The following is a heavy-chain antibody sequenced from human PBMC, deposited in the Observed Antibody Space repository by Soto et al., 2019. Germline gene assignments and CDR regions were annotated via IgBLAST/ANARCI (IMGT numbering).Heavy chain of an antibody. Sequence: QVQLQEAGPGLVKPSQTLSLTCTVSGGSISSGGYYWSWIRQHPGKGLEWIGYIYYSGNTYYNPSLKSRVTTSIDTSKNQFSLKLSSVTAADTAVYYCARVNPMVVVTDYWGQGTLVTVSS. CDR3: ARVNPMVVVTDY. CDR1: GGSISSGGYY. CDR2: IYYSGNT. J-gene: IGHJ4*02. D-gene: IGHD2-21*02. V-gene: IGHV4-31*03.